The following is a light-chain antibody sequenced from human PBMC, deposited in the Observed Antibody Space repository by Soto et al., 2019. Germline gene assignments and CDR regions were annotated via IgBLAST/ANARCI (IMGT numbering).Light chain of an antibody. CDR1: RDISNY. J-gene: IGKJ4*01. CDR2: DAS. CDR3: QQYDYLPLT. V-gene: IGKV1-33*01. Sequence: DIQMTQSPSSLSASVGDRVTISCQASRDISNYLNWYQQKPGKAPKLLIYDASNLQTGVPSRFSGSGSGTDFTFTITSLQPGDTATYYCQQYDYLPLTFGGGTKVEIK.